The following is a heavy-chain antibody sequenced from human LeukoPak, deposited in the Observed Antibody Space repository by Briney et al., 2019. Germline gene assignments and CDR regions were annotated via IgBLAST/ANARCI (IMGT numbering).Heavy chain of an antibody. J-gene: IGHJ4*02. V-gene: IGHV3-7*01. Sequence: GGSLRLSCAASGFTFSNYWMTWVRQSPGKGLEWVANIKEGGSEKYYVDSVKGRFTISRDNAKNSLYLQMNSLRAEDTAVYYCARGDYGGVDYWGQGTLVTVSS. D-gene: IGHD4-23*01. CDR3: ARGDYGGVDY. CDR1: GFTFSNYW. CDR2: IKEGGSEK.